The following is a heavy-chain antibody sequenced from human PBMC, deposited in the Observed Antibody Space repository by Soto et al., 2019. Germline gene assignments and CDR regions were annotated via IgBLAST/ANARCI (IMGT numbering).Heavy chain of an antibody. J-gene: IGHJ5*02. D-gene: IGHD3-10*01. CDR1: GGSISSSSYY. CDR2: IYYSGST. Sequence: LQLQESGPGLVKPSETLSLTCTVSGGSISSSSYYWGWIRQPPGKGLEWIGSIYYSGSTYYNPSLKSRVTIHGDTSKNPFSLKLGSVAAADTAVYYCARAPLWFGPDNWFDPWGQGTLVTVSS. CDR3: ARAPLWFGPDNWFDP. V-gene: IGHV4-39*01.